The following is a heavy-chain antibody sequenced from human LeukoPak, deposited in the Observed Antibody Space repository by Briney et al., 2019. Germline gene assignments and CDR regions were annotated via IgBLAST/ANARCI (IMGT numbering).Heavy chain of an antibody. Sequence: SETLSLTCTVSGGSISSSSYYWGWIRQPPGKGLEWIGSIYYSGSTYYNPSLKSRVTISVDTSKNQFSLRLSSVTAADTAVYYCARHRNEYDYGDYQVIDYWGQGTLVTVSS. CDR1: GGSISSSSYY. CDR2: IYYSGST. J-gene: IGHJ4*02. D-gene: IGHD4-17*01. CDR3: ARHRNEYDYGDYQVIDY. V-gene: IGHV4-39*01.